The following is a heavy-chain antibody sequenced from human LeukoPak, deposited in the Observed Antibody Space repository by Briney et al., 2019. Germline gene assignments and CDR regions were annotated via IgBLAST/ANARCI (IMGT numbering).Heavy chain of an antibody. CDR3: ASTHNSGRYLDS. D-gene: IGHD6-19*01. J-gene: IGHJ4*02. Sequence: SGTLSLTCAVSGGSISSSNWWSWVRQPPGKGLEWIGEIYHSGSTNYNPSLKSRVTISVDKSKNQFSLKLSSVTPEDTAIYYCASTHNSGRYLDSWGQGTLVTVSS. CDR2: IYHSGST. V-gene: IGHV4-4*02. CDR1: GGSISSSNW.